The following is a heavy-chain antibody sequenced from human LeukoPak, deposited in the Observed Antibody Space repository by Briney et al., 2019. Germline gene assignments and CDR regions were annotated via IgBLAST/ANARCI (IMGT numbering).Heavy chain of an antibody. CDR2: ISWNSGSI. D-gene: IGHD3-10*01. Sequence: GGSLRLSCAASGFTFDDYAMHWVRQAPGKGLEWVSGISWNSGSIGYADSVKGRFTISRDNAKNSLYLQMNSLRAEDTALYYCAEELWFGAPLDYWGQGTLVTVSS. CDR1: GFTFDDYA. J-gene: IGHJ4*02. V-gene: IGHV3-9*01. CDR3: AEELWFGAPLDY.